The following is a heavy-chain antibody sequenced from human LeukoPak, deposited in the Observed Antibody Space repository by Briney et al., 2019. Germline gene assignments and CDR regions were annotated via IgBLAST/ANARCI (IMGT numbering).Heavy chain of an antibody. CDR2: IYPGESDT. Sequence: GESLKISCRGSGYSFTSYWSGGGRQMPGKGLEWRGIIYPGESDTRYSPTFRGQVTISGDQSISTAYLQWRSLKASDTAMYYCARLNIVVVPAARANYYYYYMDVWGKGTTVTVSS. CDR3: ARLNIVVVPAARANYYYYYMDV. CDR1: GYSFTSYW. V-gene: IGHV5-51*01. D-gene: IGHD2-2*01. J-gene: IGHJ6*03.